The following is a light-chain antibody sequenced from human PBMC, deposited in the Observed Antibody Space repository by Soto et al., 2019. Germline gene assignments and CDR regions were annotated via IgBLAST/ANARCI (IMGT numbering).Light chain of an antibody. J-gene: IGLJ1*01. Sequence: QSALTQPPSASGSPGQSVTISCTGTSSDVGGYNYVSWYQQHPGKAPKLMIYEVSKRPSGVPDRFSGSKSGNTASLTVSGLQDEDEADYYCSSYAGSNHLLAFGSGTKLTVL. V-gene: IGLV2-8*01. CDR2: EVS. CDR1: SSDVGGYNY. CDR3: SSYAGSNHLLA.